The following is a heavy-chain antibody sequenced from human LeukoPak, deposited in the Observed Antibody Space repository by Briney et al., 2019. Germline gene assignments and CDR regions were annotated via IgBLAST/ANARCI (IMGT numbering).Heavy chain of an antibody. CDR2: ISGSGGST. D-gene: IGHD3-22*01. CDR3: AKFYDSSGYYFPHDVFDI. V-gene: IGHV3-23*01. J-gene: IGHJ3*02. CDR1: GFTFSSYA. Sequence: PGGSLRLSCAASGFTFSSYAMSWVRQAPGKGLERVSAISGSGGSTYYADSVKGRFTISRDNSKNTLYLQMNSPRAEDTAVYYCAKFYDSSGYYFPHDVFDIWGQGTMVTVSS.